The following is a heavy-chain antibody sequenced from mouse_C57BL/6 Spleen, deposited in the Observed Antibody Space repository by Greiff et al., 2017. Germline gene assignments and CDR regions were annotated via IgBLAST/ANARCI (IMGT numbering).Heavy chain of an antibody. Sequence: QVTLNESGPGILQPSQTLSLTCSFSGFSLSTFGMGVGWLRQPSGKGLEWLAHIGWDDDKYYYPALRSRLTISKDTSKNQVFLKIDNVDTADTATYYCARIIYYDYEDWYFDVWGTGTTVTVSS. CDR1: GFSLSTFGMG. D-gene: IGHD2-4*01. V-gene: IGHV8-8*01. CDR3: ARIIYYDYEDWYFDV. CDR2: IGWDDDK. J-gene: IGHJ1*03.